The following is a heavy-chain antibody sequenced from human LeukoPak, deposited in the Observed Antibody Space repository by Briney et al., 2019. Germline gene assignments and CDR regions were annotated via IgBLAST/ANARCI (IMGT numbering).Heavy chain of an antibody. D-gene: IGHD4-11*01. V-gene: IGHV4-34*01. J-gene: IGHJ6*02. CDR2: INHSGGT. CDR1: GGSFIGYD. Sequence: SETLSLTCAVYGGSFIGYDWTWIRQPPGKGLEWIGEINHSGGTNYNPSLKSRVTISVDTSKNQFSLKLSSVTAADTAVYYCAVTTLTPYYYYTMDVWGQGTTVTVSS. CDR3: AVTTLTPYYYYTMDV.